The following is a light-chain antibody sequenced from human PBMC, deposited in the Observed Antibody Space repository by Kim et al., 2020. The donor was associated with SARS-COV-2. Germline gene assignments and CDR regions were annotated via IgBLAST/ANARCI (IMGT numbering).Light chain of an antibody. CDR1: SGHSSNP. CDR2: LNSDGSH. V-gene: IGLV4-69*01. Sequence: SVTLTCTLSSGHSSNPIAWHQQQAEEGPRYVMTLNSDGSHSKGDGIPDRFSGSSSGAERYLTISGLQSDDEADYYCQTWGTGIWVFGGGTTLTVL. J-gene: IGLJ3*02. CDR3: QTWGTGIWV.